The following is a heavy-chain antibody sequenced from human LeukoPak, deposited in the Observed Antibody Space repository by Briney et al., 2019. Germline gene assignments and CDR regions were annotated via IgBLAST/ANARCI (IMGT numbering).Heavy chain of an antibody. D-gene: IGHD3-22*01. Sequence: PGGSLRLSCAASKFTFSDYYMSWIRQAPGKGLEWVSYISSSGSTIYYADSVKGRFTISRDNAKNSLYLQMNSLIAEDTAVYYCARDNFYDSSGYLDAFDIWGQGTMVTVSS. CDR1: KFTFSDYY. CDR2: ISSSGSTI. J-gene: IGHJ3*02. V-gene: IGHV3-11*04. CDR3: ARDNFYDSSGYLDAFDI.